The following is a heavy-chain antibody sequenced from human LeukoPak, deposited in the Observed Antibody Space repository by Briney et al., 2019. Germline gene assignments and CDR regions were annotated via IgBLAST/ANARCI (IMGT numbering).Heavy chain of an antibody. CDR2: IGPRSDNI. Sequence: GGSLRLSCAASGFTFSDYFMSWIRQAPEKGLEWVSYIGPRSDNINYADSVKGRFTVSRDNAKNSLYLQMNSLRAEDTAVYYCARDLFGSGSFYGFWGQGTLVTVSS. CDR1: GFTFSDYF. D-gene: IGHD3-10*01. V-gene: IGHV3-11*06. J-gene: IGHJ4*02. CDR3: ARDLFGSGSFYGF.